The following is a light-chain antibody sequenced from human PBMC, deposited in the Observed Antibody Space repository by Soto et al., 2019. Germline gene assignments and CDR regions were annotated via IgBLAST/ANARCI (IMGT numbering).Light chain of an antibody. CDR3: AALDVSLVV. V-gene: IGLV1-44*01. J-gene: IGLJ2*01. CDR2: SDN. Sequence: QSVLTQPPSASGTPGQRVTIFCSGSSSNIGTNTVIWYQQLPGAAPKLLIYSDNQRPSGVPDRFSGSKSGTSASLAISGLQSEDEADYYCAALDVSLVVFGGGTQLTVL. CDR1: SSNIGTNT.